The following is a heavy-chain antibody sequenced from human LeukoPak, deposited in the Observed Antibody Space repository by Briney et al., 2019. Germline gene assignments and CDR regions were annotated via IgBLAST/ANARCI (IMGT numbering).Heavy chain of an antibody. V-gene: IGHV3-21*01. D-gene: IGHD2-21*01. J-gene: IGHJ3*02. Sequence: SGGSLRLSCAASGFTFDDYAMHWVRQAPGKGLEWVSSISSSSSYIYYADSVKGRFTISRDNAKNSLYLQMNSLRAEDTAVYYCAREEGRVNAFDIWGQGTMVTVSS. CDR3: AREEGRVNAFDI. CDR2: ISSSSSYI. CDR1: GFTFDDYA.